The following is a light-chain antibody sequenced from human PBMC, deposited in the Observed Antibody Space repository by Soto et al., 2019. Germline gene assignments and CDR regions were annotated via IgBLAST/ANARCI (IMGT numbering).Light chain of an antibody. J-gene: IGKJ1*01. Sequence: DIRMTQSPSSLSASVGDRVTITCRASQSISSWLAWYQQKPGKAPKPLIYXASRLERGVPSRFSGSGSGTEFTISXSSLQPHDFATYYCQQYNSYSSWTFGQGTKV. CDR3: QQYNSYSSWT. V-gene: IGKV1-5*03. CDR1: QSISSW. CDR2: XAS.